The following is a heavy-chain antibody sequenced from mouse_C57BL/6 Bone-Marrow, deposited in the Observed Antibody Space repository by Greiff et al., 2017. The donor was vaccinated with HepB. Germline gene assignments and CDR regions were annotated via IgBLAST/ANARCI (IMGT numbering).Heavy chain of an antibody. CDR2: IDPSDSYT. V-gene: IGHV1-50*01. D-gene: IGHD2-5*01. CDR1: GYTFTSYW. Sequence: VQLQQPGAELVKPGASVKLSCKASGYTFTSYWMQWVKQRPGQGLEWIGEIDPSDSYTNYNQKFKGKATLTVDTSSSTAYMQLSSLTSEASAVYCCARNSTGAMDYWGQGTSVTVSS. CDR3: ARNSTGAMDY. J-gene: IGHJ4*01.